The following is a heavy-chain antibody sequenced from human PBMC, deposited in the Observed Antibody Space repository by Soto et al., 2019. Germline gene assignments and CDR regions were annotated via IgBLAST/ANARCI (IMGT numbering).Heavy chain of an antibody. D-gene: IGHD2-2*02. CDR1: GFTFSSYG. J-gene: IGHJ6*02. V-gene: IGHV3-30*18. CDR2: ISYDGSNK. CDR3: AKEGCSSTRCYSYPIPYPDV. Sequence: QVQLVESGGGVVQPGRSLRLSCAASGFTFSSYGMHWVRQAPGKGLEWVAVISYDGSNKYYADSVKGRFTISRDNSKNTLYLQMNSLRAEDTAVYYCAKEGCSSTRCYSYPIPYPDVWGQGTTVTVSS.